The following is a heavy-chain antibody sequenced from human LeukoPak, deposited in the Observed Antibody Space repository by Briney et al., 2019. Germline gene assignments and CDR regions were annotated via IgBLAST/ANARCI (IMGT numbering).Heavy chain of an antibody. CDR2: IYYSGST. V-gene: IGHV4-31*11. J-gene: IGHJ4*02. D-gene: IGHD5-12*01. CDR1: GGSISSGGYS. Sequence: SQTLSLTCAVSGGSISSGGYSWSWIRQPPGKGLEWIGYIYYSGSTYYNPSLKSRVTISVDTSKNQFSLKLSSVTAADTAVYYCARDLWDSGYGLDYWGQGTLVTVSS. CDR3: ARDLWDSGYGLDY.